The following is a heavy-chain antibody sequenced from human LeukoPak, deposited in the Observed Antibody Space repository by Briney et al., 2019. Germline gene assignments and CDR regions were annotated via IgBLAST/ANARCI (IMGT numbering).Heavy chain of an antibody. CDR2: FDPEDGET. D-gene: IGHD3-16*02. Sequence: ASVKVSCTVSGYTLTELSMHWVRQAPGKGLEWMGGFDPEDGETIYAQKFQGRVTMTEDTSTDTAYMELSSLRSEDTAVYYCAVSRIRLGELSLFPSDYWGQGTLVTVSS. CDR1: GYTLTELS. CDR3: AVSRIRLGELSLFPSDY. J-gene: IGHJ4*02. V-gene: IGHV1-24*01.